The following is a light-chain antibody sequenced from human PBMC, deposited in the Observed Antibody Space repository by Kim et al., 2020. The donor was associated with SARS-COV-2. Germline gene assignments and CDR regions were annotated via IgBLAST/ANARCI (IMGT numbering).Light chain of an antibody. V-gene: IGLV3-9*01. CDR1: NIVTKN. CDR3: QVWDSSTWV. Sequence: VALGQTARITCGGNNIVTKNVHWYQKKPGQAPVLVMYRDTNRPSGIPERFSGSNSGNTATLTISRAQAGDEADYYCQVWDSSTWVFGGGTKVTVL. CDR2: RDT. J-gene: IGLJ3*02.